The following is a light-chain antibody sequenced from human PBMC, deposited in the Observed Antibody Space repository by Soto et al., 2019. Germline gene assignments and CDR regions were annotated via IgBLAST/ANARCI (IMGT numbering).Light chain of an antibody. CDR2: DAS. J-gene: IGKJ3*01. CDR1: QGISSA. V-gene: IGKV1-13*02. Sequence: AIQLTQSPSSLSASVGDRVTITCRASQGISSALALYQQKPGKAPKLLIYDASSLESGVPSRFSGSGSGTDFSLTISSLQPADFATYDCQQFNSYPQGFTFGPATKVDIK. CDR3: QQFNSYPQGFT.